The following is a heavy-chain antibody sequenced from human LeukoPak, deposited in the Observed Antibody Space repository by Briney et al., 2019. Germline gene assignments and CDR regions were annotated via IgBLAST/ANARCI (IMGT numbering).Heavy chain of an antibody. V-gene: IGHV5-51*01. CDR3: ARMRSGDTSGWYYFDS. D-gene: IGHD6-19*01. CDR2: IYPGDSDT. CDR1: GYSFTSYW. J-gene: IGHJ4*02. Sequence: GESLKISCKGSGYSFTSYWIGWVRQMPGKGLEWMGIIYPGDSDTRYSPSFQGQVTISADKSISTAYLQWSSLKASDTAMYYCARMRSGDTSGWYYFDSWGQGTLVTVSS.